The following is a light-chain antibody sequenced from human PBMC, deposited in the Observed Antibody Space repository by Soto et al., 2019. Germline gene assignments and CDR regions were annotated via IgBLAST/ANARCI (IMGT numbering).Light chain of an antibody. V-gene: IGKV1-5*03. J-gene: IGKJ1*01. Sequence: DIQMTQSPSTLSASVGDRVTITCRASQSISSWLAWYQQKPGKAPKLLIYKASTLQSGVPSRFSGSGSGTEFTLAISSLQPDDFAIYYCQQYNDNWAFGQGTKV. CDR2: KAS. CDR1: QSISSW. CDR3: QQYNDNWA.